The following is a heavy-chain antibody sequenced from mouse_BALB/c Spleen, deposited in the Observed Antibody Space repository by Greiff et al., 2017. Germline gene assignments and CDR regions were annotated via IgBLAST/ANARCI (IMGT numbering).Heavy chain of an antibody. CDR1: GYTFTDYV. Sequence: VKLLESGPELVKPGASVKMSCKASGYTFTDYVISWVKQRPGQGLEWIGEIYPGSGSTYYNEKFKGKATLTADKSSNTAYMQLSSLTSEDSAVYFCARWLIRGENYAMDYWGQGTSVTVSS. CDR3: ARWLIRGENYAMDY. D-gene: IGHD2-3*01. CDR2: IYPGSGST. V-gene: IGHV1-77*01. J-gene: IGHJ4*01.